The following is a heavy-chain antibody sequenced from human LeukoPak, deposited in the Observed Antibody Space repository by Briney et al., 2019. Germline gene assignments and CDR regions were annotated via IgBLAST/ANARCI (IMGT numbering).Heavy chain of an antibody. CDR3: AKGYYGSGSYGWFDY. V-gene: IGHV3-23*01. J-gene: IGHJ4*02. D-gene: IGHD3-10*01. Sequence: GGSLRLSCAASGFTFSSSAMSWVRQAPGKGLEWVSTISGSGDRTYYADSVKGRFTISRDNSKNTLFLQMNSLRAEDTAVYYCAKGYYGSGSYGWFDYWGQGTLVTVSS. CDR2: ISGSGDRT. CDR1: GFTFSSSA.